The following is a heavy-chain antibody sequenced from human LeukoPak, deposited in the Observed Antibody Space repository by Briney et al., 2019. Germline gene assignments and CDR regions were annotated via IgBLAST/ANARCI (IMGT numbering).Heavy chain of an antibody. CDR2: INAGNGNT. V-gene: IGHV1-3*01. CDR1: GYTFTSYA. Sequence: ASVKVSCKASGYTFTSYAMHWVRQAPGQRLEWMGWINAGNGNTKYSQKFQGRVTITRDTSASTAYMELSSLRSEDTAVYYCARSGRIAAAATPGDYWGQGTLVTVSS. D-gene: IGHD6-13*01. J-gene: IGHJ4*02. CDR3: ARSGRIAAAATPGDY.